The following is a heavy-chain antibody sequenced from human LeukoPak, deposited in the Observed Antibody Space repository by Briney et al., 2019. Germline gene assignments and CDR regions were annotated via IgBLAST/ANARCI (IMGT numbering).Heavy chain of an antibody. D-gene: IGHD3-10*01. J-gene: IGHJ5*02. CDR3: ARPWYGSGSSNWFDP. Sequence: SVTLSLTCTVSGGSISSSSYYWGWIRQPPGKGLEWIGSIYYSGSTYYNPSLKSRVTISVDTSKNQFSLKLSSVTAADTAVYYCARPWYGSGSSNWFDPWGQGTLVTVSS. CDR1: GGSISSSSYY. V-gene: IGHV4-39*01. CDR2: IYYSGST.